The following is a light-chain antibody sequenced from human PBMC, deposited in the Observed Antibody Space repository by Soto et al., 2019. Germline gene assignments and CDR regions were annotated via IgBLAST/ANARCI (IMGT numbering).Light chain of an antibody. Sequence: EVVMTQSPATLSLSPGERATLSCRASQSVYSNLAWYQQKPGQAPRLLIFDTSTRATGIPARFSGSGSGTDFTLTIRSLQSEDFAVYFCQQYNNWPPLTFGGGTKVEI. CDR2: DTS. V-gene: IGKV3-15*01. CDR3: QQYNNWPPLT. CDR1: QSVYSN. J-gene: IGKJ4*01.